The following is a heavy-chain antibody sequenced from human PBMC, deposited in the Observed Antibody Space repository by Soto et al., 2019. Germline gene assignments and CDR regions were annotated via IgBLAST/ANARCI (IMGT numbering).Heavy chain of an antibody. D-gene: IGHD2-15*01. Sequence: QVQLVQSGAEVKKPGASVKVSCKASGYTFTGYYMHWVRQAPGQGLEWRGWINTNSGGTNYAQKFQGRVTMTRDTSISKAYMELGGLRSDDTAVYYCARVTARDCSGGSCPSFDYWGQGTLVTVSS. CDR1: GYTFTGYY. J-gene: IGHJ4*02. CDR3: ARVTARDCSGGSCPSFDY. V-gene: IGHV1-2*02. CDR2: INTNSGGT.